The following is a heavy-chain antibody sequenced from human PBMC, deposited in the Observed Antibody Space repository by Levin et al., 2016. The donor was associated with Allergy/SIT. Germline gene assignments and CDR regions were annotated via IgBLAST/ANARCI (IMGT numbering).Heavy chain of an antibody. CDR2: IKSKTDGGTT. J-gene: IGHJ6*02. D-gene: IGHD4-11*01. CDR1: GFTFSNAW. V-gene: IGHV3-15*01. Sequence: GGSLRLSCAASGFTFSNAWMSWVRQAPGKGLEWVGRIKSKTDGGTTDYAAPVKGRFTISRDDSKNTLYLQMNSLKTEDTAVYYCTSSTVPYYYYGMDVWGQGTTVTVSS. CDR3: TSSTVPYYYYGMDV.